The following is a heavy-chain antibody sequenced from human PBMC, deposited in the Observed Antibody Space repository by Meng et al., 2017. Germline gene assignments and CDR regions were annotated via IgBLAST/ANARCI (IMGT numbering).Heavy chain of an antibody. CDR2: ISSNGGST. J-gene: IGHJ4*02. CDR1: GFTFSSYA. Sequence: GESLKISCAASGFTFSSYAMHWVRQAPGKGLEYVSAISSNGGSTYYANSVKGRFTISRDNSKNTLYLQMGSLRAEDMAVYYCVLDTAIGGTDYWGQGTLVTGAS. CDR3: VLDTAIGGTDY. V-gene: IGHV3-64*01. D-gene: IGHD5-18*01.